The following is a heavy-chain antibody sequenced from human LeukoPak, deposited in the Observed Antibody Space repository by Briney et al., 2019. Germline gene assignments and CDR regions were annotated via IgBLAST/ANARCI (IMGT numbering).Heavy chain of an antibody. V-gene: IGHV3-30*02. Sequence: GGSLRLSCAASGFTFSSYGMHWVRQAPGKGLEWVAFIRYDGSNKYYADSVKGRFTISRDNSKNTLYLQMNSLRAEDTAVYFCASFHYDSSVYPDYWGQGTLVTVSS. D-gene: IGHD3-22*01. CDR3: ASFHYDSSVYPDY. CDR2: IRYDGSNK. CDR1: GFTFSSYG. J-gene: IGHJ4*02.